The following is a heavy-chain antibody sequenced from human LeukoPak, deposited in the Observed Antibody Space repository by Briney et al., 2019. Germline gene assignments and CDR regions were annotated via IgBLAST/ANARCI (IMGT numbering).Heavy chain of an antibody. CDR2: ISSSSSTI. Sequence: GGSLRLSCAASGFTFSSYSMNWVRQAPGKGLEWVSYISSSSSTIYYADSVKGRFTISRDNAKNSLYLQMNSLRAEDTAVYYCAKDSYYDSSGYFQASLGAFDIWGQGTMVTVSS. J-gene: IGHJ3*02. V-gene: IGHV3-48*01. CDR3: AKDSYYDSSGYFQASLGAFDI. CDR1: GFTFSSYS. D-gene: IGHD3-22*01.